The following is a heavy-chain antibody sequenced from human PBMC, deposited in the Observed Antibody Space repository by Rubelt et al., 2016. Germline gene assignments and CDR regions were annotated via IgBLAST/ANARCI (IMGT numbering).Heavy chain of an antibody. CDR3: ARQGATIRGWGASFYGMDV. J-gene: IGHJ6*02. V-gene: IGHV4-59*08. CDR2: IYYSGST. Sequence: QLQLQESGPGLVKPSETLSLTCTVSGGSISNYYWSWIRQPPGKGLEWIGHIYYSGSTNYNPSLKSRFTISVDTSKNQFSPSVRSATDAETAVYYCARQGATIRGWGASFYGMDVWGQGTTVIVSS. CDR1: GGSISNYY. D-gene: IGHD5-12*01.